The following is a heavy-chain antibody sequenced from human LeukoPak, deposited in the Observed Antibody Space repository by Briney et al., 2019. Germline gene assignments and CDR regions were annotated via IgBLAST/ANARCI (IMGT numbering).Heavy chain of an antibody. Sequence: GASVKVSCKASGYTFTGYYMHWVRQAPGQGLEWMGWINPNSGGTDYAQKFQGRVTMTRDTSISTAYMELSRLRSDDTAVYYCARVGYSYGKNFDYWGQGTLVTVSS. J-gene: IGHJ4*02. CDR1: GYTFTGYY. V-gene: IGHV1-2*02. CDR3: ARVGYSYGKNFDY. D-gene: IGHD5-18*01. CDR2: INPNSGGT.